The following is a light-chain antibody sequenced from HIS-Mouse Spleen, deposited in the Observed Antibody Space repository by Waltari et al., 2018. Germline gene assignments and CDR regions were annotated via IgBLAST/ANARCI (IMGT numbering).Light chain of an antibody. CDR2: DDG. CDR1: NIGSKS. CDR3: QVWDSSSDHVV. Sequence: SYVLTQPPSVSVAPGKTARITCGGKNIGSKSVHWYQQKPGQAPVLVVYDDGDRPSGIPERFSGSNSGNTATLTISRVEAGDEADYYCQVWDSSSDHVVFGGGTKLTVL. J-gene: IGLJ2*01. V-gene: IGLV3-21*03.